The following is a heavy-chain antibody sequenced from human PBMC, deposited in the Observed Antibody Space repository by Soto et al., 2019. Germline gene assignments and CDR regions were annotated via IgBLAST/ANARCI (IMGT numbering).Heavy chain of an antibody. J-gene: IGHJ4*02. CDR2: ILPMFDTP. CDR3: TRSIGSGGVIGGFDY. CDR1: GGTFNTYA. Sequence: ASVKVSCKASGGTFNTYAMNWVRQAPGQGLEWMGGILPMFDTPRYAQKFQGRVTITVDESTTTAYMELSSLRSDDTAVYYCTRSIGSGGVIGGFDYWGQGTLVTVSS. D-gene: IGHD3-16*02. V-gene: IGHV1-69*13.